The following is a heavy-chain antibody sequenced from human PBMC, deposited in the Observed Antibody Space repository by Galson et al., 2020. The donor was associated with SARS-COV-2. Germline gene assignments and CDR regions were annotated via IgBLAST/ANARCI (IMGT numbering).Heavy chain of an antibody. D-gene: IGHD1-1*01. CDR1: GYDITSGYF. Sequence: SETLSLTCDVSGYDITSGYFWGWLRQPPGQGLEWIGNFYHGGSTYYNPSLKSRVTISVDTSRNQFSLRVKSVTAADTAVYYCVSAAGTQGLDYWGPGNMVTVSS. CDR3: VSAAGTQGLDY. V-gene: IGHV4-38-2*01. J-gene: IGHJ4*01. CDR2: FYHGGST.